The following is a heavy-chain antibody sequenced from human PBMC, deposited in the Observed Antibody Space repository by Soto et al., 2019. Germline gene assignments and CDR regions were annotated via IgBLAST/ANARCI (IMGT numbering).Heavy chain of an antibody. D-gene: IGHD5-18*01. CDR3: ARGERGYSYGYVEVWGRYPPYYFDY. J-gene: IGHJ4*02. CDR2: TDYRSKWYN. Sequence: PSQTLSLTCAISGDSVSSNSAAWNWIRQSPSRGLEWLGRTDYRSKWYNDYAVSVKSRITINPDTSKNQFSLQLNSVTPEDTAVYYCARGERGYSYGYVEVWGRYPPYYFDYWGQGTLVTVSS. CDR1: GDSVSSNSAA. V-gene: IGHV6-1*01.